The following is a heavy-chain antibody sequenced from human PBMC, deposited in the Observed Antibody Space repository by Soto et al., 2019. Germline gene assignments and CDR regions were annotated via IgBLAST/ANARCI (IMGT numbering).Heavy chain of an antibody. CDR3: TRDPLDIVVVPAAMGAFDI. CDR2: IRSKAYGGTT. V-gene: IGHV3-49*03. J-gene: IGHJ3*02. CDR1: GFTFGDYA. Sequence: GGSLRLSCTASGFTFGDYAMSWFRQAPGKGLEWVGFIRSKAYGGTTEYAASVKGRFTISRCDPKSIAYLQMNSLKTEDTAVYYCTRDPLDIVVVPAAMGAFDIWGQGTMVTVSS. D-gene: IGHD2-2*01.